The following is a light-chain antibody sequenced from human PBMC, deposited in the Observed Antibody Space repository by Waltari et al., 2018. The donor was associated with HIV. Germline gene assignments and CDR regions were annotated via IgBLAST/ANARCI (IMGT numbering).Light chain of an antibody. CDR2: KDS. Sequence: SYELTQPPSVSVSPGQTAGITCSGDVLSKQFVYWYQHKTGQAPSLLIYKDSQRPSGVPERFAVSTSGTTVTLTITGVLAEDEAEYYCQSADKNIKSVVFGGGTKLTVL. CDR3: QSADKNIKSVV. J-gene: IGLJ2*01. V-gene: IGLV3-25*03. CDR1: VLSKQF.